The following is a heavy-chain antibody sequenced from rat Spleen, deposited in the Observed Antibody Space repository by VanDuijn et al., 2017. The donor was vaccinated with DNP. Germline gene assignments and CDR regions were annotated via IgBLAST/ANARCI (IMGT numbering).Heavy chain of an antibody. V-gene: IGHV5-7*01. Sequence: EVQLVESGGGLVQPGRSMKLSCAASGFTFSNYDMAWVRQAPKKGLEWVATISYDGSSTYYRDSVKGRFTISRDNAKSTLYLQMDSLRSEDTATYYCTTDPIAALDYWGQGVMVTVSS. CDR2: ISYDGSST. CDR3: TTDPIAALDY. CDR1: GFTFSNYD. D-gene: IGHD1-2*01. J-gene: IGHJ2*01.